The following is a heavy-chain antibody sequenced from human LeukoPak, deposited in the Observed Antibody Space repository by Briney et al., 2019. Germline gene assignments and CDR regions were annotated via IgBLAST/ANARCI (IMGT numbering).Heavy chain of an antibody. D-gene: IGHD2-15*01. CDR3: ARGYCSGGSCPGLDYYYYMDV. Sequence: SETLSLTCTVSGGSISSGSYYWSWIRQPAGKGLEWIGRIYTSGSTNYNPSLKRRVTISVDTSKNQFSLKLSSVTAADTAVYYCARGYCSGGSCPGLDYYYYMDVWGKGTTVTVSS. CDR2: IYTSGST. CDR1: GGSISSGSYY. V-gene: IGHV4-61*02. J-gene: IGHJ6*03.